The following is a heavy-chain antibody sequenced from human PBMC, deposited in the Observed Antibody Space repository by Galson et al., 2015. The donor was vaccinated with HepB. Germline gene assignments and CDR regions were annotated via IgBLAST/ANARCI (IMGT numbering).Heavy chain of an antibody. V-gene: IGHV3-23*01. Sequence: SLRLSCAASGFTFSDYAMSWVRQAPGKGLEWVSAISGSGRSTYYADSVKGRFTISRDTSRNTVSLQMNGLRADDTAVYYCARDQPPYYYDSSGFYLRRWGQGTRVTVSS. J-gene: IGHJ1*01. D-gene: IGHD3-22*01. CDR3: ARDQPPYYYDSSGFYLRR. CDR1: GFTFSDYA. CDR2: ISGSGRST.